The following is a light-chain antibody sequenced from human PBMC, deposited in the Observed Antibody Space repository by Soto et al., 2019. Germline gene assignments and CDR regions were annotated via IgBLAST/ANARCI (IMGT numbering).Light chain of an antibody. CDR3: QQYGNSPFT. Sequence: EIVLTQSPATLSLSPGERATLSCRASQSVSSYLAWYQQKPGQAPRLLIYDASKRATGIPARFSGSGSGTDFTLTISRLEPEDFAVYYCQQYGNSPFTFGQGTRLEIK. J-gene: IGKJ5*01. CDR1: QSVSSY. V-gene: IGKV3-11*01. CDR2: DAS.